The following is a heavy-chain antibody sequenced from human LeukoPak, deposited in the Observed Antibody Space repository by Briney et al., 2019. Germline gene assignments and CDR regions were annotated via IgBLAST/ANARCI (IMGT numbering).Heavy chain of an antibody. J-gene: IGHJ3*02. CDR3: ASYYDKFDAFDI. CDR1: GGSISSYY. D-gene: IGHD3-22*01. CDR2: IYYSGST. V-gene: IGHV4-59*01. Sequence: SETLSLTCTVSGGSISSYYWSWIRQPPGKGLEWIGYIYYSGSTNYNPSLKSRVTISVDTSKNQFSLKLSSVTAADTAVYYCASYYDKFDAFDIWGQGTMVTVSS.